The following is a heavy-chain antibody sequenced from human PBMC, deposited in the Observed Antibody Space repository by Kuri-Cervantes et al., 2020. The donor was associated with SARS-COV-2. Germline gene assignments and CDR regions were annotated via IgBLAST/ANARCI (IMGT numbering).Heavy chain of an antibody. CDR1: GFTFSSFP. V-gene: IGHV3-23*01. CDR2: ISASGAST. Sequence: GGSLRLSCAASGFTFSSFPMSWVRQAPGKGLEWVSVISASGASTYYADSVKARFTISRDNSKNTLYLQMNSLRAEDTAVYYCAKVGTSIAVSGRFDYWGQGTLVTVSS. D-gene: IGHD6-19*01. J-gene: IGHJ4*02. CDR3: AKVGTSIAVSGRFDY.